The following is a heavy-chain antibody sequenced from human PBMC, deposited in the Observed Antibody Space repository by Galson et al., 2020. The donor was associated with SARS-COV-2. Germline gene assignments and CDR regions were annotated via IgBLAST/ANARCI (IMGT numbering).Heavy chain of an antibody. J-gene: IGHJ5*02. Sequence: ASVTVSCKASGYRFTGYYMHWVRQAPGQGLEWMGWINPNSGGAVIAQTFQDRVTLTTDTSITTAYLQLSSLTSADTAVYYCARVYYGDEVDLGGQGTLVAVSS. CDR2: INPNSGGA. V-gene: IGHV1-2*02. CDR1: GYRFTGYY. D-gene: IGHD3-10*01. CDR3: ARVYYGDEVDL.